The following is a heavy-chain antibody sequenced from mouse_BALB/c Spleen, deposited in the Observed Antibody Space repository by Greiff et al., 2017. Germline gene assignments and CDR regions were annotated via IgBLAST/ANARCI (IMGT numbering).Heavy chain of an antibody. CDR1: GFTFSSYA. CDR2: ISSGGST. J-gene: IGHJ3*01. D-gene: IGHD2-2*01. Sequence: EVMLVESGGGLVKPGGSLKLSCAASGFTFSSYAMSWVRQTPEKRLEWVASISSGGSTYYPDSVKGRFTISRDNARNILYLQMSSLRSEDTAMYYCARLWLRRGFAYWGQGTLVTVSA. CDR3: ARLWLRRGFAY. V-gene: IGHV5-6-5*01.